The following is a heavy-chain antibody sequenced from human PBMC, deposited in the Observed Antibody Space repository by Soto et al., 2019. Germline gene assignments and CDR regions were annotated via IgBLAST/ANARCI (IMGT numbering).Heavy chain of an antibody. D-gene: IGHD5-12*01. V-gene: IGHV4-34*01. Sequence: SATLSLTCAVYGGTFSDYYGSWVRQPPGKGLEWIGEIYHSGSTNYNPSLKSRVTISVDKSKNQFSLKLSSVTAADTAVYYCARDGDGYNDYWGQGTLVTVSS. J-gene: IGHJ4*02. CDR2: IYHSGST. CDR1: GGTFSDYY. CDR3: ARDGDGYNDY.